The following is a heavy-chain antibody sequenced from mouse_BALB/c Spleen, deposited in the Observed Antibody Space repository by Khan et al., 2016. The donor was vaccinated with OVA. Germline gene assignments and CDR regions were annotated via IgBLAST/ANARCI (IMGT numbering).Heavy chain of an antibody. Sequence: QIQLVQSGAELAKPGASVKMSCKASGYTFTSYWMHWVKQRPGQGLEWIGYINPSTGYSEFNQKFKDKATLTADKSSSTAYMQLSSLTSDDSAVYYCANHSSTSAWFAYWGQGTLVTVSA. CDR2: INPSTGYS. J-gene: IGHJ3*01. V-gene: IGHV1-7*01. D-gene: IGHD1-1*01. CDR1: GYTFTSYW. CDR3: ANHSSTSAWFAY.